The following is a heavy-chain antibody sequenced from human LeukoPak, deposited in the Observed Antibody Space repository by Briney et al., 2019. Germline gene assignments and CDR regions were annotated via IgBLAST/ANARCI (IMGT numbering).Heavy chain of an antibody. CDR3: ARGRYCSGGSCPTRPYYYYMDV. V-gene: IGHV4-34*01. J-gene: IGHJ6*03. Sequence: GSLRLSCVGTGFNFNKSWMSWVRQAPGKGLEWVGEINHSGSTNYNPSLKSRVTISVDTSKNQFSLKLSSVTAADTAVYYCARGRYCSGGSCPTRPYYYYMDVWGKGTTVTVSS. CDR1: GFNFNKSW. D-gene: IGHD2-15*01. CDR2: INHSGST.